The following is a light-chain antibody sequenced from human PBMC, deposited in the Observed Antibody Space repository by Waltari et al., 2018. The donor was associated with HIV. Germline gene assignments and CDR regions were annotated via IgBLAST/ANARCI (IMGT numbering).Light chain of an antibody. CDR1: HSISYRSQNKNY. CDR2: WAS. CDR3: QQYYTHPPT. Sequence: DIVVTHSPASLALSLGDRATIHCMYSHSISYRSQNKNYLDWYQQKPGQTPKLLIYWASTRHSGVPDRFSGSGSGTDFTLTISSLQSEDVAIYFCQQYYTHPPTFGQGTKVEIK. J-gene: IGKJ1*01. V-gene: IGKV4-1*01.